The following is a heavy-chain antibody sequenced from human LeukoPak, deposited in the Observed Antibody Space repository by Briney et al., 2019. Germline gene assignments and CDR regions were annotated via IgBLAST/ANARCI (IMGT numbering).Heavy chain of an antibody. Sequence: GGSLRLSCSASGFTFSSYSMNWVRQAPGKGLEWVSSISSSSSYIYYADSVKGRFTISRDNAKNSLYLQMNSLRAEDTAVYYCARAPTRVAATPDDYWGQGTLVTVSS. V-gene: IGHV3-21*01. D-gene: IGHD2-15*01. CDR1: GFTFSSYS. CDR3: ARAPTRVAATPDDY. J-gene: IGHJ4*02. CDR2: ISSSSSYI.